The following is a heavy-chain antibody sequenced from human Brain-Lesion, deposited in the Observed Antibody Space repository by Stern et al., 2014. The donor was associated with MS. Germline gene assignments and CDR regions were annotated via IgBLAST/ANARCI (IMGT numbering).Heavy chain of an antibody. D-gene: IGHD6-13*01. CDR1: GGSISSSNW. V-gene: IGHV4-4*02. CDR2: SDHRGRT. J-gene: IGHJ4*02. Sequence: QVQLQESGPGLVKPSGTLSLTCAVSGGSISSSNWWSWVRQSPGKGLEWIGESDHRGRTIYNPSLKSRVTVSVVKTKNRFSPNLRSVTAADTAVYFCARFPASRPHVFDSWGQGTLVTVSS. CDR3: ARFPASRPHVFDS.